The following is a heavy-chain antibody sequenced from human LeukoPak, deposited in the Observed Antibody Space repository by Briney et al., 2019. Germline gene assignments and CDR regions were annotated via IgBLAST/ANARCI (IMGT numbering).Heavy chain of an antibody. Sequence: GGSLRLSCAGSGFTFSRFSMIWVRQAPGKGLEWVSAMYTGGTTYYADSVQGRFTIYRDNSKNTLYLQMNSLRAEDTAVYYCAKDEATSGGGLASWGQGTLVSVSS. D-gene: IGHD3-16*01. CDR1: GFTFSRFS. CDR3: AKDEATSGGGLAS. CDR2: MYTGGTT. J-gene: IGHJ4*02. V-gene: IGHV3-53*01.